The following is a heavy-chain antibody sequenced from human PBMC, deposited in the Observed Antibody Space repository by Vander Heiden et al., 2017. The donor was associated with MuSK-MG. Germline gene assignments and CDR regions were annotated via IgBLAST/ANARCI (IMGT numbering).Heavy chain of an antibody. CDR3: VSSNYDLAMDV. CDR1: GFALIELS. V-gene: IGHV1-24*01. J-gene: IGHJ6*03. D-gene: IGHD3-3*01. Sequence: QVQLVQSGAEVKKPGASVEVSCKVSGFALIELSMHWVRQAPGEGLEWMGSFDPEAGETIYAQKFQGRVTMTEDTSTDTAYMELSSLRSEDTAVDYCVSSNYDLAMDVWGKGTTVTVSS. CDR2: FDPEAGET.